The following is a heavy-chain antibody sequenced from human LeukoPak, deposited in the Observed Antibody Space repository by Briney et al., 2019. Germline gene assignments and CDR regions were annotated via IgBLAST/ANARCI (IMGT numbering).Heavy chain of an antibody. CDR1: GFTFSDHY. Sequence: GGSLRLSCAASGFTFSDHYMDWVRQAPGKGLEWVGRTRNKANSYTTEYAASVKGRFTISRDDSKNSLYLQMNSPKAEDTAVYYCTTDLTSAIFYYWGQGTLVTVSS. CDR3: TTDLTSAIFYY. CDR2: TRNKANSYTT. J-gene: IGHJ4*02. V-gene: IGHV3-72*01.